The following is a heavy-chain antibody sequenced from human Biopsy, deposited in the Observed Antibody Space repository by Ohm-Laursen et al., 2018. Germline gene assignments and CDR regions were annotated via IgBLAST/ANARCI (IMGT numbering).Heavy chain of an antibody. CDR3: ARESALKWYQSLSYFNGMDV. D-gene: IGHD2-2*01. CDR2: IRSRSSGV. Sequence: SLRLSCTASGFIFRTYTMKWFRQAPGEGLEWVSFIRSRSSGVYDADSVKGRFTISSDNAKYSLFLHMNRLSAEDPAVYYCARESALKWYQSLSYFNGMDVWGQGTPVTVSS. CDR1: GFIFRTYT. V-gene: IGHV3-21*01. J-gene: IGHJ6*02.